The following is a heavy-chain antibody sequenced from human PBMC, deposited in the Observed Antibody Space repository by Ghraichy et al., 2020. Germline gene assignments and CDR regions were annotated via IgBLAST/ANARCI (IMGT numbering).Heavy chain of an antibody. CDR1: GGSFSGYY. V-gene: IGHV4-34*01. J-gene: IGHJ4*02. CDR3: ARATVVTPSDY. CDR2: INHSGST. D-gene: IGHD4-23*01. Sequence: SETLSLTCAVYGGSFSGYYWSWIRQPPGKGLEWIGEINHSGSTNYNPSLKSRVTISVDTSKNQFSLKLSSVTAADTAVYYCARATVVTPSDYWCQGTLVTVSS.